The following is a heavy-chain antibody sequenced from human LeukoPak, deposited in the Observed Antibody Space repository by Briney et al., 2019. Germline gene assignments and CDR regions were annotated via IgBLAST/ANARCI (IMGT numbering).Heavy chain of an antibody. V-gene: IGHV1-69*13. D-gene: IGHD3-9*01. CDR1: GGTFSSYA. CDR3: ASLTSPLSYDILTGYSRGDWFDP. J-gene: IGHJ5*02. Sequence: SVKVSCKASGGTFSSYAISWVRQAPGQGLEWMGGIIPIFGTANYAQKFQGRVTITADPPTSTAYMGLSSVRSEDTAVYYCASLTSPLSYDILTGYSRGDWFDPWGQGTLVTVSS. CDR2: IIPIFGTA.